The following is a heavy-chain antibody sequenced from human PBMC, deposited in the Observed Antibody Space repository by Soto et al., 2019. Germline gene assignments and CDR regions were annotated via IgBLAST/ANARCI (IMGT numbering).Heavy chain of an antibody. D-gene: IGHD7-27*01. CDR2: IKQDGSEK. J-gene: IGHJ3*02. V-gene: IGHV3-7*03. CDR1: GFTFSSYW. CDR3: AGDRGRAPDWGLYGDACDI. Sequence: GGSLRLSCAASGFTFSSYWMSWVRQAPGKGLEWVANIKQDGSEKYYVDSVKGRFTISRDNAKNSLYLQMNSLRAEDTAVYYCAGDRGRAPDWGLYGDACDIWGQGTMVTV.